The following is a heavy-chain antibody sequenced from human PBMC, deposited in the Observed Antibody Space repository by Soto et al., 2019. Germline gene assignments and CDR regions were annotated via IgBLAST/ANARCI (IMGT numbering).Heavy chain of an antibody. CDR2: IYYSGST. V-gene: IGHV4-59*08. J-gene: IGHJ4*01. Sequence: PSETLSLTCTVSGGSISSYYWSWIRQPPGQGLEWIGYIYYSGSTNYNPSLKSRVTISVDTSKNQFSLKLSSVTAADTAVYYCSRHEIMAVAGNKWFDGGGQG. CDR1: GGSISSYY. CDR3: SRHEIMAVAGNKWFDG. D-gene: IGHD6-19*01.